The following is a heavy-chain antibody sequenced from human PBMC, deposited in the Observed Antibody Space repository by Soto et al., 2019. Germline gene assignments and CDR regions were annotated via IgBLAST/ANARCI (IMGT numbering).Heavy chain of an antibody. CDR1: GFTFTRYS. Sequence: EVQLVESGGGLVKPGGSLRLSCAASGFTFTRYSMNWVRQALGKGLEWVASISSTTNYIYSGDSMKGRFTISTDNAKNSLYMEMNSLRAEDTSVYYCARESEDLTSNFDYWGQGTLVTVSS. J-gene: IGHJ4*02. V-gene: IGHV3-21*06. CDR3: ARESEDLTSNFDY. CDR2: ISSTTNYI.